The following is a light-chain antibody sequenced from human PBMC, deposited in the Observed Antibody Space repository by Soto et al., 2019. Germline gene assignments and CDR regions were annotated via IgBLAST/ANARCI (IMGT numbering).Light chain of an antibody. CDR2: GAS. V-gene: IGKV3-20*01. Sequence: IVLTQSPGTLSLSPGERATLSCRASQSVSSSYLAWYQQKPGQAPSLLMHGASSRTTGIPERFSGSGSGTDFTLTISTVEPEDFAVYYCQQYGSSPRTFGQGTKVDIK. J-gene: IGKJ1*01. CDR3: QQYGSSPRT. CDR1: QSVSSSY.